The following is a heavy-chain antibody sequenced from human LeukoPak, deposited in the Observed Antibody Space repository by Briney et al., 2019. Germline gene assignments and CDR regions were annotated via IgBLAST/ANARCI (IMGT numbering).Heavy chain of an antibody. J-gene: IGHJ6*03. D-gene: IGHD3-3*01. Sequence: SQTLSLTCAVSGGSISSGGYSWSRIRQPPGKGLEWIGYIYHSGSTYYNPSLKSRVTISVDRSKNQFSLKLSSVTAADTAVYYCARDLGPRSGPNYYYYYMDVWGKGTTVTVSS. CDR1: GGSISSGGYS. V-gene: IGHV4-30-2*01. CDR3: ARDLGPRSGPNYYYYYMDV. CDR2: IYHSGST.